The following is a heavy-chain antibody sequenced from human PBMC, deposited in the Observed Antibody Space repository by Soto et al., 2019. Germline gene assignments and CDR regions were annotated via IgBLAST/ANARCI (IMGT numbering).Heavy chain of an antibody. J-gene: IGHJ1*01. CDR1: GFTFSSYA. CDR2: ISYDGSNK. V-gene: IGHV3-30-3*01. CDR3: ARDKVGSGSYGFRYFQH. Sequence: QVQLVESGGGVVQPGRSLRLSCAASGFTFSSYAMHWVRQAPGKGLEWVAVISYDGSNKYYADSVKGRFTISRDNSKNTLYLQMNSLRAEDTAVYYCARDKVGSGSYGFRYFQHWGQGTLVTVSS. D-gene: IGHD1-26*01.